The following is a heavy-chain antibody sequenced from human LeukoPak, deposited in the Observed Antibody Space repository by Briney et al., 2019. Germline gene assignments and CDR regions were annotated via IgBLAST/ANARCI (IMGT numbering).Heavy chain of an antibody. D-gene: IGHD1-26*01. CDR3: ATLATTTTVIVREFDC. Sequence: GGSLRLSCAASGFTFSSYGMHWVRQAPGKGLEWVALISYDGGNKYYADSVKGRFTISRDDSKNKLYLQMNSLRTEDPAVYYCATLATTTTVIVREFDCWGQGTLVTVSS. CDR1: GFTFSSYG. V-gene: IGHV3-30*03. CDR2: ISYDGGNK. J-gene: IGHJ4*02.